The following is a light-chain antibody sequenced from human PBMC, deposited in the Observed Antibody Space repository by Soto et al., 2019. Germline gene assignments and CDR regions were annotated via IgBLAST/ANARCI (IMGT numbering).Light chain of an antibody. CDR2: DAS. Sequence: IQMTQSSSTLSASVGDTVTITCWASQSISVSLAWYQQKPGKAPNLLIYDASTLQGGVPSRFSGSGSGTEFTLTVTSLQPEDFATYFCQQYDKYSTFGHGTKVDIK. J-gene: IGKJ1*01. V-gene: IGKV1-5*01. CDR3: QQYDKYST. CDR1: QSISVS.